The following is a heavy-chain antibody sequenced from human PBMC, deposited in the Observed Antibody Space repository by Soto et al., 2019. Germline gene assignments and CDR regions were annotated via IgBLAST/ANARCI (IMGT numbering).Heavy chain of an antibody. Sequence: PSETLSLTCAVYGGSFSGYYWSWIRQPPGKGLEWIGEINHSGSTNYNPSLKSRVTISVDTSKNQFSLKLSSVTAADTAVYYCARARYYDFWSGYNVPHYYYYYMDVWGKGTTVTVSS. D-gene: IGHD3-3*01. CDR1: GGSFSGYY. CDR2: INHSGST. CDR3: ARARYYDFWSGYNVPHYYYYYMDV. V-gene: IGHV4-34*01. J-gene: IGHJ6*03.